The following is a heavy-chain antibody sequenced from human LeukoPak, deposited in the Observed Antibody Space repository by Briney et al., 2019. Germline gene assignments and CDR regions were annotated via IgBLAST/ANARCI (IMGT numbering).Heavy chain of an antibody. D-gene: IGHD2-21*02. V-gene: IGHV4-34*01. CDR1: GGSFSGYY. Sequence: SETLSLTCAVYGGSFSGYYWSWIRQPPGKGLEWIGEINHSGSTNYNPSLKSRVTISVDTSRNYFSLKLSSVTAADTAVYYCARGGPYCGGDCYPPSFDYWGQGTLVTVSS. CDR3: ARGGPYCGGDCYPPSFDY. J-gene: IGHJ4*02. CDR2: INHSGST.